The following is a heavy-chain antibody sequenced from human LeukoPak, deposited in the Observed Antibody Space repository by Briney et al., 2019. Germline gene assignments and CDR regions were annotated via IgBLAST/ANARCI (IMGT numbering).Heavy chain of an antibody. D-gene: IGHD6-13*01. Sequence: PGGSLRLSCAASGFTFSSYGMHWVRQAPGKGLEWVAVISYDGSNKYYADSVKGRFTISRDNSKNTLYLQMNSLRAEDTAVYYCAKTDPGIAAAAPTIYDYWGQGTLVTVSS. CDR2: ISYDGSNK. J-gene: IGHJ4*02. CDR3: AKTDPGIAAAAPTIYDY. V-gene: IGHV3-30*18. CDR1: GFTFSSYG.